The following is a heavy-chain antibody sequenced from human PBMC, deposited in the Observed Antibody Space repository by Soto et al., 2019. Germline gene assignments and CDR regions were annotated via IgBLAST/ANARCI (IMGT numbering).Heavy chain of an antibody. J-gene: IGHJ4*02. Sequence: GASVKVSCKASGYTFTNYDITWVRQATGQGLEWMGWMNPNSGDTGYAQKFQGRVTMTRNTSISTAYMELSSLRSEDTAAYYCARGLTGTTSYWGQGTLVTVSS. CDR1: GYTFTNYD. D-gene: IGHD1-7*01. CDR2: MNPNSGDT. CDR3: ARGLTGTTSY. V-gene: IGHV1-8*01.